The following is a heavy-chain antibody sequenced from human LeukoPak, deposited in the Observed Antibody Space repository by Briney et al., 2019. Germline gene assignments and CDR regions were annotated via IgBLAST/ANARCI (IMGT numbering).Heavy chain of an antibody. Sequence: PGGSLRLSCAASGFTLSTYGVYWVRQAPGKGLEWVANIKRDGSEKYYVDSVKGRFTISRDNAKNSLYLQMNSLRAEDTAVYYCAREWSFSGWYGSTDYYGLDVWGQGTTVTVSS. V-gene: IGHV3-7*01. CDR3: AREWSFSGWYGSTDYYGLDV. J-gene: IGHJ6*02. CDR1: GFTLSTYG. CDR2: IKRDGSEK. D-gene: IGHD6-19*01.